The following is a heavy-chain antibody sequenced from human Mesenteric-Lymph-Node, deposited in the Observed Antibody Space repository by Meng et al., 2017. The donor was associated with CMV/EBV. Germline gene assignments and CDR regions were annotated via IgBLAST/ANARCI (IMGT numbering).Heavy chain of an antibody. D-gene: IGHD3-16*01. J-gene: IGHJ3*02. Sequence: GGSLRLSCAASGFTFSSYAMSWVRQTPSKGLEWVSAISDSGSGTYYADSVKGRFTISRDNSKNTLYLQMNSLRAEDTAVYYCAKDGGVPGTIFFAFDIWGQGTMVTVSS. CDR2: ISDSGSGT. V-gene: IGHV3-23*01. CDR3: AKDGGVPGTIFFAFDI. CDR1: GFTFSSYA.